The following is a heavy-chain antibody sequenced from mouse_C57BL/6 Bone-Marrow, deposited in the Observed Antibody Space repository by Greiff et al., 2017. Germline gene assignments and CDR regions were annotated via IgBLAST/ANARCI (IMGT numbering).Heavy chain of an antibody. J-gene: IGHJ3*01. CDR1: GFTFSDYG. D-gene: IGHD2-5*01. V-gene: IGHV5-15*01. CDR2: ISNLAYSI. Sequence: EVMLVESGGGLVQPGGSLKLSCAASGFTFSDYGMAWVRQAPRKGPEWVALISNLAYSIYYADTVTGRFTISRENAKNTLYLEMSSLRSEDTAMYYCATSYYYSNFWFAYWGQGTLVTVSA. CDR3: ATSYYYSNFWFAY.